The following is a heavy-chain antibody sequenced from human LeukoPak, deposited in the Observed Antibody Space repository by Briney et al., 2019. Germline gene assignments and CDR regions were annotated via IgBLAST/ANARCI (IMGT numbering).Heavy chain of an antibody. CDR3: ASYYLEWLFGWAFDI. J-gene: IGHJ3*02. D-gene: IGHD3-3*01. V-gene: IGHV3-66*02. CDR2: IYSDGST. CDR1: GFTVSTKY. Sequence: GGSLRLSCAASGFTVSTKYMSWVRQAPGKGLEWVSLIYSDGSTYYADSVKCRITISRDNSKNTLYLQMNSVRAEDTAVYYCASYYLEWLFGWAFDIWGQGTMVTVFS.